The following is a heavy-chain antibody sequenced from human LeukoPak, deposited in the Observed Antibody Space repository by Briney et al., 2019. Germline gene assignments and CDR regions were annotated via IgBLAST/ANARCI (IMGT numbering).Heavy chain of an antibody. CDR1: GFTFSSYA. CDR2: ISGSGGST. D-gene: IGHD2-15*01. J-gene: IGHJ4*02. CDR3: AKVDRWQLDEAFDY. Sequence: PGGSLRLSCAASGFTFSSYAMSWVRQAPGKGLEWVSAISGSGGSTYYADSVKGRFTISRDNSKNTVYLQMNSLRAEDTAVYYCAKVDRWQLDEAFDYWGQGTLVTVSS. V-gene: IGHV3-23*01.